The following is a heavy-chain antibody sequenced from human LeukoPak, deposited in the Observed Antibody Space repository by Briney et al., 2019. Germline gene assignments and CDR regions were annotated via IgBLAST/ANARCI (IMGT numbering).Heavy chain of an antibody. CDR1: GFTFSDYY. CDR3: ARGGYCSSTSCPKNYYYYMDV. CDR2: ISSSGSTI. D-gene: IGHD2-2*01. V-gene: IGHV3-11*04. J-gene: IGHJ6*03. Sequence: GGSLRLSCAASGFTFSDYYMSWIRQAPGKGLEWVSYISSSGSTIYYADSVKGRFTISRDNAKNTLYLQMNSLRAEDTAVYYCARGGYCSSTSCPKNYYYYMDVWGKGTTVTVSS.